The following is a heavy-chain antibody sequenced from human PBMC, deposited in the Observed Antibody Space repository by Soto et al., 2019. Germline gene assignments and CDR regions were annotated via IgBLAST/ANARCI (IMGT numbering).Heavy chain of an antibody. CDR2: ISCCGGTT. V-gene: IGHV3-23*01. Sequence: PGGSLRLSCAASGFTFRSSAMGWVRQAPGKVLEWVSGISCCGGTTSYADSVRGRFIISRDDSQNTLYLQMNSLRGEDTARYYCAKAEGHDWHREHLDSWGPGSLVT. CDR1: GFTFRSSA. J-gene: IGHJ5*01. D-gene: IGHD3-9*01. CDR3: AKAEGHDWHREHLDS.